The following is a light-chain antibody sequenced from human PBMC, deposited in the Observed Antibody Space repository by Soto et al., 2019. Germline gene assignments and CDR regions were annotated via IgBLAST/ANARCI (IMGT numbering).Light chain of an antibody. CDR3: QQYNNWPMWT. J-gene: IGKJ1*01. CDR2: GAS. CDR1: QSITRN. V-gene: IGKV3-15*01. Sequence: EIVMKQSPATLSVSPGERATLSCRASQSITRNLAWYQQSPGQAPRLLIYGASTRATGIPARFSGSGSGTEFTLTINSLQSEDFAVYYCQQYNNWPMWTFGQGTKVDIK.